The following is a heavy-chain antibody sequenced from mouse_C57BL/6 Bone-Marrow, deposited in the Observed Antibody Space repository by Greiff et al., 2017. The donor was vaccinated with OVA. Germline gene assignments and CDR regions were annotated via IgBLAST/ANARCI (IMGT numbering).Heavy chain of an antibody. J-gene: IGHJ1*03. D-gene: IGHD2-3*01. V-gene: IGHV1-18*01. CDR3: ASTFPYDGSWYFDV. CDR2: INPNNGGT. Sequence: EVQLVESGPELVKPGASVKIPCKASGYTFTDYNMDWVKQSHGKSLEWIGDINPNNGGTIYNQKFKGKATLTVDKSSSTAYMELRSLTSEDTAVYYCASTFPYDGSWYFDVWGTGTTVTVSS. CDR1: GYTFTDYN.